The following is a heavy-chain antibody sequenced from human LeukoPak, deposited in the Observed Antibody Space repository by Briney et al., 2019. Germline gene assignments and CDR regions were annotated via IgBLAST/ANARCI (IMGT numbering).Heavy chain of an antibody. D-gene: IGHD3-22*01. Sequence: PSETLSLTCAVYGGSFSGYYWSWIRQPPGKGLGWIGEINHSGSTNYNPSLKSRLTISVDTSKNQFSLKLSSVTAADTAVYFCARGPYSYDSSGAFDIWGQGTMVTVSS. V-gene: IGHV4-34*01. CDR1: GGSFSGYY. CDR3: ARGPYSYDSSGAFDI. CDR2: INHSGST. J-gene: IGHJ3*02.